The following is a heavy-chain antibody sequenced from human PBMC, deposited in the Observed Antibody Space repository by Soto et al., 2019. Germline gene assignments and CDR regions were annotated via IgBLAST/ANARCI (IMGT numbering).Heavy chain of an antibody. CDR2: MNPNSGNT. CDR3: ARGVELLFLEWLPGGRFDS. Sequence: ASVKVSCKASGYTFTSYDINWVRQATGQGLEWMGWMNPNSGNTGYAQKFQGRVTMTRNTSISTAYMELSSLRSEDTAVYYCARGVELLFLEWLPGGRFDSWGQGTLVTVSS. D-gene: IGHD3-3*01. V-gene: IGHV1-8*01. CDR1: GYTFTSYD. J-gene: IGHJ5*01.